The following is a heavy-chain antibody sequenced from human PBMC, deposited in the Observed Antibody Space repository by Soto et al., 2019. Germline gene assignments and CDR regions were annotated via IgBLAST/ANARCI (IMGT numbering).Heavy chain of an antibody. J-gene: IGHJ4*02. CDR3: TTDQGTAWNDY. V-gene: IGHV3-15*07. CDR2: IKTKTDGGTT. D-gene: IGHD1-1*01. CDR1: GFSFSNAW. Sequence: GGSLRLSCAASGFSFSNAWMNWVRQAPGEGLEWVGRIKTKTDGGTTDYSAPVKGRFTISRDDSKNTLYLQMNSLKTEDTAVYYCTTDQGTAWNDYWGQGTRVTVSS.